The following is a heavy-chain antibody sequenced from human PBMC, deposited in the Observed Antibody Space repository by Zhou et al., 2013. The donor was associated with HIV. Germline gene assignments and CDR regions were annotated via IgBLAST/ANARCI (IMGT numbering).Heavy chain of an antibody. Sequence: QVQLLQSGAEVKKPGASVKVSCKASGYSFPNYYIHWVRQAPGQGLEWMGWINPNSGKGYYAQRFQGRVTMSRNISTTTAHMELSSLTSEDTAVYYCGRRGSWGDRTTIIRGGVDVWGQGTTVSVSS. CDR1: GYSFPNYY. V-gene: IGHV1-8*02. CDR3: GRRGSWGDRTTIIRGGVDV. CDR2: INPNSGKG. D-gene: IGHD3-10*01. J-gene: IGHJ6*02.